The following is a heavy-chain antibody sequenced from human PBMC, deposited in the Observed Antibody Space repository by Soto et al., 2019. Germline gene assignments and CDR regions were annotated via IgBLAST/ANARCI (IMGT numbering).Heavy chain of an antibody. CDR1: RFSFSSYE. D-gene: IGHD2-8*01. V-gene: IGHV3-23*01. J-gene: IGHJ4*02. CDR2: VSLTGDRT. Sequence: GGSLRLSCVASRFSFSSYEMSWVRQAAGKGLEWVSRVSLTGDRTNYAGSVKGRFTVSRDNFKNTLYLEMDSLRPEETAIYYCARGGGYCTPTSCAIDSWGRGTPVTVSS. CDR3: ARGGGYCTPTSCAIDS.